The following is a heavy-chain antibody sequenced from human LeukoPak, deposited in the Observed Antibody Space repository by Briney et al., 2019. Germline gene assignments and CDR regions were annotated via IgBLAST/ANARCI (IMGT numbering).Heavy chain of an antibody. J-gene: IGHJ4*02. CDR3: AKDGPVVYYGSGVTD. D-gene: IGHD3-10*01. Sequence: GGSLRLSCATSGFTFSNYNMNWVRQAPGKGLEWVSYISSISSSTIYYADSVKGRFTISRDNAKNSLYLQMNSLRAEDTAVYYCAKDGPVVYYGSGVTDWGQGTLVTVSS. V-gene: IGHV3-48*04. CDR2: ISSISSSTI. CDR1: GFTFSNYN.